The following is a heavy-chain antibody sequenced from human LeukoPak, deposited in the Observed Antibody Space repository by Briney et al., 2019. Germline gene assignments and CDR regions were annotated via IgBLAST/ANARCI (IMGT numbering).Heavy chain of an antibody. D-gene: IGHD3-10*01. J-gene: IGHJ4*02. CDR3: AREGDYYGSGSYYNREYYFDY. Sequence: PGGSLRLSCAASGFTFSSYEMTWVRQAPGKGLEWVSYISSSGSTIYYADSVKGRFTISRDNAKNSLYLQMNSLRAEDTAVYYCAREGDYYGSGSYYNREYYFDYWGQGTLVTVSS. CDR1: GFTFSSYE. V-gene: IGHV3-48*03. CDR2: ISSSGSTI.